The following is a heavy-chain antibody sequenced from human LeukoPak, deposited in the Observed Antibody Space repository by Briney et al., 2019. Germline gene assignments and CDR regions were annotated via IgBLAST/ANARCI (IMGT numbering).Heavy chain of an antibody. V-gene: IGHV3-23*01. J-gene: IGHJ4*02. CDR1: GFTFSSYA. Sequence: GGSLRLSCAASGFTFSSYAMSWVRQAPGKGLEWVSAISGSGNTYYVDSVKGRFTISRDNSKNTLYLIMNSLRAEDTAVYYCAKTSGYFDYWGQGTLVTVSS. CDR2: ISGSGNT. CDR3: AKTSGYFDY.